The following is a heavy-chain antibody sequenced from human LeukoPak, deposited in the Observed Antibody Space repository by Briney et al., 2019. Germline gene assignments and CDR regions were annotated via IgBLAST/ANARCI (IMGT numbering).Heavy chain of an antibody. Sequence: ASVKVSCKASGYTFTGYYMHWVRQAPGQGLEWMGWINPNSGGTNYAQKFQGRVTMTRDTSISTAYMELSRLRSDDTAVYYCARGPVGGGYSYEQPGDYWGQGTLVTVSS. CDR3: ARGPVGGGYSYEQPGDY. D-gene: IGHD5-18*01. CDR1: GYTFTGYY. V-gene: IGHV1-2*02. CDR2: INPNSGGT. J-gene: IGHJ4*02.